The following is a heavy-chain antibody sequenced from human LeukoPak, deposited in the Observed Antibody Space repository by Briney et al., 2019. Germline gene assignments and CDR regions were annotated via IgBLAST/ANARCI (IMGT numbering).Heavy chain of an antibody. CDR2: INTDGSST. D-gene: IGHD2-2*01. CDR3: ASTPRIVVVPTTFTDY. V-gene: IGHV3-74*01. CDR1: GFTFSSYW. J-gene: IGHJ4*02. Sequence: GGSLRLSCAASGFTFSSYWMHWVRQAPGKGLVWVSRINTDGSSTSYADSVKGRFTISRDNAKNTLYLQMNSLRAEDTAVYYCASTPRIVVVPTTFTDYWGQGTLVTVSS.